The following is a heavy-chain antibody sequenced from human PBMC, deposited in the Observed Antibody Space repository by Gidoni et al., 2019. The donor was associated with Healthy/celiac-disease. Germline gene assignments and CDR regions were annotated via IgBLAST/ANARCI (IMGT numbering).Heavy chain of an antibody. CDR2: INHSEST. V-gene: IGHV4-34*01. J-gene: IGHJ5*02. CDR3: ARGGRGYCSGGSCYSSKKTWFDP. Sequence: QVQLQQWGAGLLKPSETLSLTCAVYGGSFSGYYWSWIRQPPGKGLEWIGEINHSESTNYNPSLKSRVTISVDTSKNQFSLKLSSVTAADTAVYYCARGGRGYCSGGSCYSSKKTWFDPWGQGTLVTVSS. CDR1: GGSFSGYY. D-gene: IGHD2-15*01.